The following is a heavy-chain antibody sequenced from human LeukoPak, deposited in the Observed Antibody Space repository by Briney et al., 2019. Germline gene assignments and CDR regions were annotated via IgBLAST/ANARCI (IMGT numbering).Heavy chain of an antibody. V-gene: IGHV3-33*08. CDR1: GFTFSSFA. CDR3: ARGPRAFDI. J-gene: IGHJ3*02. CDR2: IWYDGSNK. Sequence: GGSLRLSCATSGFTFSSFAMSWVRQAPGKGLEWVAVIWYDGSNKYYADSVKGRFTISRDNSKNALYLQMNSLRAEDTAVYYCARGPRAFDIWGQGTMVTVSS.